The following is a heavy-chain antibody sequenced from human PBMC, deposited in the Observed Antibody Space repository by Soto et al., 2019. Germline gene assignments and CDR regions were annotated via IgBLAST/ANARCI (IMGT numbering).Heavy chain of an antibody. Sequence: QVQLVQSGAEVKKPGASVKVSCKASGYTFTNYGISWVRQAPGQGLEWMGWISAYNGNTNYSQKVQGRVTRTTETSTSTAYMELRSLRSDDTAVYFCASGWFGKFVYYFDYWGQGTLVTVS. CDR3: ASGWFGKFVYYFDY. CDR2: ISAYNGNT. V-gene: IGHV1-18*01. CDR1: GYTFTNYG. J-gene: IGHJ4*02. D-gene: IGHD3-10*01.